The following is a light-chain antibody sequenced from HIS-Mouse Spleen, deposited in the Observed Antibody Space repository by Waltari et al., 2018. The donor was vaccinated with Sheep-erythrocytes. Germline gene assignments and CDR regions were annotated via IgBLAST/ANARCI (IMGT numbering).Light chain of an antibody. J-gene: IGLJ2*01. CDR3: QAWDSSTAV. CDR2: QDS. Sequence: SYELTQPPSVSVSPGQTASITCSGDKLGDKYACWYQQKPGQSPVVVIYQDSKRPSGSPERFSGHNDGNPAPLSIRGTQAMDEADYYCQAWDSSTAVFGGGTKLTVL. CDR1: KLGDKY. V-gene: IGLV3-1*01.